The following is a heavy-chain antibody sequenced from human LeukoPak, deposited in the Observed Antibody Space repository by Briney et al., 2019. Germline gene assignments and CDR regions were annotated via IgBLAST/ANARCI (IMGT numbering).Heavy chain of an antibody. CDR1: GYTFTGYY. Sequence: ASVKVSCKASGYTFTGYYMHWVRQAPGQGLEWMGRINPNSGGTNYARKFQGRVTMTRDTSISTAYMELSRLRSDDTAVYYCARETYDYGSGSLFDYWGQGTLVTVSS. D-gene: IGHD3-10*01. J-gene: IGHJ4*02. V-gene: IGHV1-2*06. CDR3: ARETYDYGSGSLFDY. CDR2: INPNSGGT.